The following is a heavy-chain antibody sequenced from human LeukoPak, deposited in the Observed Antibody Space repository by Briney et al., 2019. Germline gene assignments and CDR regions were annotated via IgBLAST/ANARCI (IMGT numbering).Heavy chain of an antibody. J-gene: IGHJ4*02. CDR1: GGTFSKYA. D-gene: IGHD3-9*01. Sequence: SVKVSCKASGGTFSKYAISWLRQAPGQGLEWMGGITPILGTANYAQKFQGRVALTADESTSTAYMELSSLISEDTAVYYCAAMGDIYYDRAVDYWGQGTLVTVSS. CDR2: ITPILGTA. CDR3: AAMGDIYYDRAVDY. V-gene: IGHV1-69*01.